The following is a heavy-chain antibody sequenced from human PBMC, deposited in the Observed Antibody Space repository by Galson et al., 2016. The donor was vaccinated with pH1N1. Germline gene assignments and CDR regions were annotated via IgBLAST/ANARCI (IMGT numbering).Heavy chain of an antibody. CDR3: ARAEYYGSVSYIVRYFGMDV. V-gene: IGHV3-33*01. CDR1: GFTFSSYG. CDR2: IWYDGSNK. J-gene: IGHJ6*02. D-gene: IGHD3-10*01. Sequence: SLRLSCAASGFTFSSYGMHWVRQAPGKGLEWVAVIWYDGSNKYYADSVKGRFTISRDNSKNTLYLQMNSLRAEDTAVYYCARAEYYGSVSYIVRYFGMDVWGQGTTATVSS.